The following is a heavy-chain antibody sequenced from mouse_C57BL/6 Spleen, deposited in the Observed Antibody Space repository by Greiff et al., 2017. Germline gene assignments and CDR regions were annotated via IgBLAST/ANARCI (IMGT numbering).Heavy chain of an antibody. D-gene: IGHD4-1*01. CDR3: ARGTGYFDN. Sequence: QVQLKESGAELVRPGASVKLSCKASGYTFTDYYINWVKQRPGQGLEWIARIYPGSGNTYYNEKFKGKATLTAEKSSSTAYMQLSSLTSEDSAVYFCARGTGYFDNRGQSTTHSVSS. CDR2: IYPGSGNT. J-gene: IGHJ2*01. V-gene: IGHV1-76*01. CDR1: GYTFTDYY.